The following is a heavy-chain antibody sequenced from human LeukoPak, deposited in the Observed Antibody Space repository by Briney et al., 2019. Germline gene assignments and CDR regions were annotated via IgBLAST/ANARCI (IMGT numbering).Heavy chain of an antibody. D-gene: IGHD3-10*01. V-gene: IGHV1-2*02. CDR3: SREGVAPTTDGSGRILGGWLDP. J-gene: IGHJ5*02. CDR2: IDPNSGDT. CDR1: GGYY. Sequence: GASVKVSCKASGGYYMHWVRQAPGQGLEWMGWIDPNSGDTTYAKKFQGRVTMTRDTSVGTVFMDLNSLRSDDTAGYFCSREGVAPTTDGSGRILGGWLDPWGQGTLVTVSS.